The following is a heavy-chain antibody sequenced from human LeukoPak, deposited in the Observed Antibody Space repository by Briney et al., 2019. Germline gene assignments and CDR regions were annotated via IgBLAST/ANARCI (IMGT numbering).Heavy chain of an antibody. J-gene: IGHJ4*02. V-gene: IGHV3-23*01. CDR3: ARLSSGWNNDY. Sequence: GGTLRLSCAASGFTFSSFAMSWVRQAPGKGLEWVSTITGSDGSTFYSDSVRGRLTISRDNSKNTLFLQMNSLRAEDTALYYCARLSSGWNNDYWGQGTLVTVSS. D-gene: IGHD6-19*01. CDR2: ITGSDGST. CDR1: GFTFSSFA.